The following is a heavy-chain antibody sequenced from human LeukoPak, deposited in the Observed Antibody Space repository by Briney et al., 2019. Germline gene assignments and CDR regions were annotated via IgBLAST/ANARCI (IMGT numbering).Heavy chain of an antibody. J-gene: IGHJ3*02. CDR1: GGSINGYF. CDR2: IYYTGST. D-gene: IGHD5-24*01. V-gene: IGHV4-59*01. CDR3: ARDSRGSRRGSFDM. Sequence: SETLSLTCTASGGSINGYFWSWIRQPPGKGLEWIGYIYYTGSTNYNPSLKSGVTISLDTSKNQFSLNLSSVTAADTAFYYCARDSRGSRRGSFDMWGQGTMVTVSS.